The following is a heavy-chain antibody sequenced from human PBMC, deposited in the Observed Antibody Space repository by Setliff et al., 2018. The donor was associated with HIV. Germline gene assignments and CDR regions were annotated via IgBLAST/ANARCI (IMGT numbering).Heavy chain of an antibody. J-gene: IGHJ5*02. CDR2: INHSGST. Sequence: SETLSLTCNVSGGSISSSSYYWGWIRQPPGKGLEWIGEINHSGSTNYNPSLKSRVTISVDTSKNQFSLKLSSVTAADTAVYYCARGGRSLAAQTWFDPWGQGTLVTVSS. CDR3: ARGGRSLAAQTWFDP. D-gene: IGHD6-6*01. CDR1: GGSISSSSYY. V-gene: IGHV4-39*07.